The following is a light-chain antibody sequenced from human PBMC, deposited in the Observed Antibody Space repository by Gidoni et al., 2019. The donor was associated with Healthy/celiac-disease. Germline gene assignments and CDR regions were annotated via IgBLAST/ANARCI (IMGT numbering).Light chain of an antibody. Sequence: SYVLTQPPSVSVAPGQTARITCGGNNSGSKSVHWYQQKPDQAPVLVVYGDSDRPSGIPERFSGSNSGNTATLTISRVEAGDEADYYCKVWDSSSDPYVVFGGGTKLTVL. CDR2: GDS. V-gene: IGLV3-21*02. J-gene: IGLJ2*01. CDR3: KVWDSSSDPYVV. CDR1: NSGSKS.